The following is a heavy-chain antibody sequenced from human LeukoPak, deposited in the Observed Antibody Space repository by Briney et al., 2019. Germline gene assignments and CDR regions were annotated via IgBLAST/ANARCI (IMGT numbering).Heavy chain of an antibody. CDR3: ARAVAGTGTPDY. V-gene: IGHV4-34*01. J-gene: IGHJ4*02. CDR1: GGSFSGYY. Sequence: SETLSLTCAVYGGSFSGYYWSWIRQPPGKGLEWIGEINHSGSTNYNPSLKSRVTISVDTSKNQFSLKLSSVTAADTAVYYCARAVAGTGTPDYWGQGTLVTVSS. D-gene: IGHD6-19*01. CDR2: INHSGST.